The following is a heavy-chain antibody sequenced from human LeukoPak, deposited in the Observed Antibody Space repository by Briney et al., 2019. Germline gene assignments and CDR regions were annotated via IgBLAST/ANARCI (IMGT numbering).Heavy chain of an antibody. CDR3: ASAYYGDYSSFDY. Sequence: GSLRLSCAASGFTFSSYAMRWVRQAPGKGLEWVAVISYDGSNKYYADSVKGRFTISRDNSKNTLYLQMNSLRAEDTAVYYCASAYYGDYSSFDYWGQGTLVTVSS. CDR1: GFTFSSYA. D-gene: IGHD4-17*01. CDR2: ISYDGSNK. J-gene: IGHJ4*02. V-gene: IGHV3-30-3*01.